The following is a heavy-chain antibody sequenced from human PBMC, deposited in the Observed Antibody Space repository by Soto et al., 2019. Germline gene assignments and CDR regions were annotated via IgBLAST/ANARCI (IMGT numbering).Heavy chain of an antibody. D-gene: IGHD3-22*01. V-gene: IGHV1-18*01. CDR1: GYTFTSSG. CDR2: ISAHTGSS. J-gene: IGHJ3*01. CDR3: ARAFFYQGSDSRCYSFEAFDF. Sequence: QVQLVQSGAEVKKPGAAVKVSCKASGYTFTSSGMSWVRQAPGKGLERLGWISAHTGSSEYAQRVQGRVTMTTDRPTSIAYMELRILRSDDTAVYYWARAFFYQGSDSRCYSFEAFDFWGTWTLVTVSS.